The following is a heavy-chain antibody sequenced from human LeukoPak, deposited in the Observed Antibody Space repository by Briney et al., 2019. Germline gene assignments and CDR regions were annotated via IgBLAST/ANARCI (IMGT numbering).Heavy chain of an antibody. J-gene: IGHJ4*02. Sequence: DSVKGRFTISRDNAKNSLYLQMSSLRVEDTAVYYCARAPGAMIVLDWGQGTLVTVSS. D-gene: IGHD3-22*01. CDR3: ARAPGAMIVLD. V-gene: IGHV3-7*01.